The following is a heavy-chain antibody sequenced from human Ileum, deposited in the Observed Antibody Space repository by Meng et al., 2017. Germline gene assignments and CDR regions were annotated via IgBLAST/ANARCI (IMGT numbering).Heavy chain of an antibody. D-gene: IGHD1-26*01. J-gene: IGHJ4*02. CDR1: GDSVSSNSAA. CDR3: ARGGGSYYHFDY. CDR2: TYYRSKWFN. Sequence: QVPPPHTGPGLGKPSHTLHLACAISGDSVSSNSAAWNWIRQSPSRGLEWLGRTYYRSKWFNEYAVSVKSRITINPDTSENQFSLQLNSVTPEDAAVYYCARGGGSYYHFDYWGQGTLVTVSS. V-gene: IGHV6-1*01.